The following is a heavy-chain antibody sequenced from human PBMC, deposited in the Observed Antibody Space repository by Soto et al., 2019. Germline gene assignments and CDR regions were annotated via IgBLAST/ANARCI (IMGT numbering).Heavy chain of an antibody. J-gene: IGHJ6*02. CDR1: GYTFTGYN. V-gene: IGHV1-2*02. Sequence: SVKIYCKTSGYTFTGYNLLWVRQATGQGLEWMGWINPNSGGTNYAQKFQGRVTMTRDTSISTAYMELSRLRSDDTAVYYCARAVGDFWSGYYYYYYYGMDVWGQGTTVTVSS. CDR3: ARAVGDFWSGYYYYYYYGMDV. D-gene: IGHD3-3*01. CDR2: INPNSGGT.